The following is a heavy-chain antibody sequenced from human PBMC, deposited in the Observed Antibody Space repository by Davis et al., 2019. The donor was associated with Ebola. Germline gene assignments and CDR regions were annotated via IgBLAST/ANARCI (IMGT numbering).Heavy chain of an antibody. CDR1: GGSISSYY. Sequence: SETLSLTCTVSGGSISSYYWSWIRQPPGHGLEWIGYIYYSGSTNYNPSLKSRVTISVDTSNNQFSLKLSSVTAADTAVYFCARDMYYYDSTGPDDTLYYYYGMDVWGQGTTVTVSS. CDR3: ARDMYYYDSTGPDDTLYYYYGMDV. CDR2: IYYSGST. V-gene: IGHV4-59*01. J-gene: IGHJ6*02. D-gene: IGHD3-22*01.